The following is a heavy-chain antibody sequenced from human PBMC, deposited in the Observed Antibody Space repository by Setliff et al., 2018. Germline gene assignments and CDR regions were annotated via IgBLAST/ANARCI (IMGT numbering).Heavy chain of an antibody. V-gene: IGHV1-46*01. D-gene: IGHD6-25*01. Sequence: ASVKVSCKTSGYSFTSHYMHWVRQAPGQGLEWMGIINPGGLSSSSTQKFEGRVTMTRDTSTSTVYMELNSLTSDDTAVYYCARAGLAAAGRKGVFDYWGQGTPVTVSS. CDR2: INPGGLSS. CDR1: GYSFTSHY. CDR3: ARAGLAAAGRKGVFDY. J-gene: IGHJ4*02.